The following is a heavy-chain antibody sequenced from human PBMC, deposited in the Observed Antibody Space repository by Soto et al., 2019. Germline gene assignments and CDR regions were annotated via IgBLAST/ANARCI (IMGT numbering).Heavy chain of an antibody. CDR1: GGSISSSTYY. Sequence: SETLSLTCTVSGGSISSSTYYWDWIRQPPGKGLEWIGAMYYTGNKNYNPSLESRVTISVDTSKNQFSLKLSSVTAADTAVYYCARGRSVGARDGGYSNWFDPWGQGTLVTVSS. CDR2: MYYTGNK. D-gene: IGHD3-22*01. CDR3: ARGRSVGARDGGYSNWFDP. V-gene: IGHV4-39*07. J-gene: IGHJ5*02.